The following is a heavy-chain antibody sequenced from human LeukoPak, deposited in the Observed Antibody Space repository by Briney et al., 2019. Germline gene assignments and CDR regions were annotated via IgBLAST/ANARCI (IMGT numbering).Heavy chain of an antibody. D-gene: IGHD1-26*01. CDR1: GYTFTGYY. V-gene: IGHV1-2*02. J-gene: IGHJ4*02. CDR3: ARGGGSYSVDFDY. CDR2: INPNSGGT. Sequence: ASVKVSCKASGYTFTGYYRHWVRQAPGQGLEWMGWINPNSGGTNYAQKFQGRVTMTRDTSISTAYVELSRLRSDDTAVYYCARGGGSYSVDFDYWGQGTLVTVSS.